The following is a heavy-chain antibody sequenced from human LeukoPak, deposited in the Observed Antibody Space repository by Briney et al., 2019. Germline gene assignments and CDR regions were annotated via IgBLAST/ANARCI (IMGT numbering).Heavy chain of an antibody. CDR1: GAPISSYY. V-gene: IGHV4-59*01. CDR2: VYPSGYT. D-gene: IGHD2-21*02. J-gene: IGHJ4*02. Sequence: SETLSLTCTVSGAPISSYYWGWIRQPPTKELEWIGYVYPSGYTNDNPSLRSRVTISLDTSKNQFSLRLTSVTAADTAVYYCARAVSAHSDTMYYFDYWGQGTLVTVSS. CDR3: ARAVSAHSDTMYYFDY.